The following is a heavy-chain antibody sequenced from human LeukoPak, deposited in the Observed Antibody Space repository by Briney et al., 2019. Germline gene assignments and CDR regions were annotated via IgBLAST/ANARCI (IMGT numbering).Heavy chain of an antibody. CDR2: ISYDGSNK. CDR1: GFTLSSYV. Sequence: GGSLRLSCAASGFTLSSYVMHWVRQAPGKGLEWVAVISYDGSNKYYADSVKGRFTISRDNSKNTLYLQMNSLGAEDTAVYYCARVGARLGAFDIWGQGTMVTVSS. CDR3: ARVGARLGAFDI. V-gene: IGHV3-30*04. J-gene: IGHJ3*02. D-gene: IGHD6-25*01.